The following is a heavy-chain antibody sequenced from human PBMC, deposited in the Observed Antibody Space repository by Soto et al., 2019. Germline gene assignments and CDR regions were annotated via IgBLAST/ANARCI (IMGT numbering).Heavy chain of an antibody. D-gene: IGHD2-21*01. V-gene: IGHV5-51*01. J-gene: IGHJ4*02. CDR3: ARRPGLLYSD. CDR2: IYPGDSDI. CDR1: GYSFTSYW. Sequence: PGESLKISCKGSGYSFTSYWIGWVRQMPGKGLEWMGIIYPGDSDIRYSPSFQGQVTISADKPISTAYLQWSSLKASDSGIYYWARRPGLLYSDRGQGTLVTGSA.